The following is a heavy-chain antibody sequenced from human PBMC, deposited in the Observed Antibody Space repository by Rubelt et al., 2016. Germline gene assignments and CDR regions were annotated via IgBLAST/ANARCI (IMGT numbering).Heavy chain of an antibody. CDR2: IIPIFGKA. Sequence: QVQLVQSGAEVKKPGSSVKVSCKASGGTFSSYAISWGRQAPGQGLQWMGGIIPIFGKANYAQKFQGRVTITAENSTSTAYMELSSLRSEDTAVYYCASPPYDILTGYDYYYGMDVWGQGTTVTVSS. CDR1: GGTFSSYA. J-gene: IGHJ6*02. CDR3: ASPPYDILTGYDYYYGMDV. V-gene: IGHV1-69*06. D-gene: IGHD3-9*01.